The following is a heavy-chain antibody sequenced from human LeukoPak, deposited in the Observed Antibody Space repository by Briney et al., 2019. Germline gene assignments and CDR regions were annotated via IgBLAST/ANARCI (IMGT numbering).Heavy chain of an antibody. V-gene: IGHV1-8*01. CDR3: ARGRRTYNWNDGVWYYYGMDV. CDR2: MNPNSGNT. CDR1: GYIFTSYD. D-gene: IGHD1-1*01. Sequence: ASVKVSCKASGYIFTSYDINWVRQATGQGLEWMGWMNPNSGNTGYAQKFQGRVTMTRSTSISTAYMELSSLRSEDTAVYYCARGRRTYNWNDGVWYYYGMDVWGQGTTVTVSS. J-gene: IGHJ6*02.